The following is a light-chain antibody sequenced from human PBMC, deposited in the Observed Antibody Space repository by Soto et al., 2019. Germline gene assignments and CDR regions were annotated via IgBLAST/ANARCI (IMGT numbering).Light chain of an antibody. CDR1: SSDVGAYNY. CDR3: SSYAGSYSWV. Sequence: QSALTQPPSASGSPGQSVTISCTGTSSDVGAYNYVSWYQQHPGKAPKLMIYEVSKRPSGVPDRFSGSKSGNTASLTVSGLQAEDEDDYYCSSYAGSYSWVFGGGTKLTVL. CDR2: EVS. J-gene: IGLJ3*02. V-gene: IGLV2-8*01.